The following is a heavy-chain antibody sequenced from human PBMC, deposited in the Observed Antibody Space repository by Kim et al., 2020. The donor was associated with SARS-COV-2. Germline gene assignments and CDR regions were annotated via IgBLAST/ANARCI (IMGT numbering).Heavy chain of an antibody. CDR3: ARRAWLMNAFDI. J-gene: IGHJ3*02. CDR1: GYTFTGYY. D-gene: IGHD6-19*01. Sequence: ASVKVSCKASGYTFTGYYMHWVRQAPGQGLEWMGRINPNSGGTNYAQKFQGRVTMTRDTSISTAYMELSRLRSDDTAVYYCARRAWLMNAFDIWGQGTMVTVSS. CDR2: INPNSGGT. V-gene: IGHV1-2*06.